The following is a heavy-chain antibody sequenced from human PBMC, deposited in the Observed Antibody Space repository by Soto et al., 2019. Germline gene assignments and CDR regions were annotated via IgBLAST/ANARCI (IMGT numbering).Heavy chain of an antibody. CDR1: GFTFPDYP. D-gene: IGHD3-3*01. J-gene: IGHJ6*02. V-gene: IGHV3-49*03. Sequence: GGSLRLSCTTSGFTFPDYPMSWFRQAPGKGLEWVGFIKSKAFGGTSECAPSVKGRFTISRDDSGNIAYLQMDSLKPEDTAVYYCTRRGGGFWSGYTMDVWGQGTTVTVSS. CDR3: TRRGGGFWSGYTMDV. CDR2: IKSKAFGGTS.